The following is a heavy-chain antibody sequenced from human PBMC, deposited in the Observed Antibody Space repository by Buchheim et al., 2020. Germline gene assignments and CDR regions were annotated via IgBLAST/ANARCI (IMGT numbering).Heavy chain of an antibody. CDR1: GFTFSSSW. D-gene: IGHD3-10*01. J-gene: IGHJ4*02. V-gene: IGHV3-7*01. Sequence: EVQLVESGGGLVQPGGSLRLSCAASGFTFSSSWMSWVRQAPGKGLEWVANIKQDGSEKYYVDSVKGRFTISRDNAKNSLYLQMNSLRAEDTAVYYCARPPAPAALLWFGGWGQGTL. CDR3: ARPPAPAALLWFGG. CDR2: IKQDGSEK.